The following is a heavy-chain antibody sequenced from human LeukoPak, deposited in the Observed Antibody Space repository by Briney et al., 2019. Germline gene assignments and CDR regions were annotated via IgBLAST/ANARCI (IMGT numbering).Heavy chain of an antibody. CDR1: GFTFSSYS. J-gene: IGHJ4*02. V-gene: IGHV3-48*01. Sequence: PGGSLRLSCAASGFTFSSYSMNWVRQAPGKGLEWVSYISSSSTIYYADSVKGRFTISRDNAKNSLYLQMNSLRAEDTAVDYCARQGDRMAGIAARRNDYWGQGTLVTVSS. D-gene: IGHD6-6*01. CDR3: ARQGDRMAGIAARRNDY. CDR2: ISSSSTI.